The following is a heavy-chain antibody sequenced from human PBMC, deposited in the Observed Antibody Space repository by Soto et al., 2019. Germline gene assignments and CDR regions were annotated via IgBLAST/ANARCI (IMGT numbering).Heavy chain of an antibody. J-gene: IGHJ5*02. CDR1: GGTFSSYA. V-gene: IGHV1-69*13. Sequence: SVKVSCKASGGTFSSYAISWVRQAPGQGLEWMGGIIPIFGTANYAQKFQGRVTITADESTSSAYMGLSSLRSEDTAVYYCARDEVGAAGTLMGVWFDPWGQGTLVTVSS. CDR3: ARDEVGAAGTLMGVWFDP. D-gene: IGHD6-13*01. CDR2: IIPIFGTA.